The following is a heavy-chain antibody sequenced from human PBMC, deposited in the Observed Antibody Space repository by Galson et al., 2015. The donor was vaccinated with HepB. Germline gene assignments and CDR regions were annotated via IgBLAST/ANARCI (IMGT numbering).Heavy chain of an antibody. D-gene: IGHD5-18*01. J-gene: IGHJ4*02. V-gene: IGHV5-10-1*01. CDR2: IDPSDSCT. Sequence: QSGAEVKKPGESLRISCKGSGYSFTSYWINWVRQMPGKGLELMGRIDPSDSCTKYSPSFQGHVTISADKSINTAYLQWSSLKASDTAMYYCARSPKYNYGQTLGYWGQGTLVTVSS. CDR3: ARSPKYNYGQTLGY. CDR1: GYSFTSYW.